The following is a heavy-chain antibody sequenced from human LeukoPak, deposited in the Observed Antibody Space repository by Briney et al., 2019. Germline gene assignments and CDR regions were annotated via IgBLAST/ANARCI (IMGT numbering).Heavy chain of an antibody. J-gene: IGHJ6*03. Sequence: GGSLRLSCAASGFTFSSYWMSWVRQAPGKGLEWVANIKQDGSEKYYVDSVKGRFTISRDNAKNSLYLQMNSLRDEDTAIYYCARDPYNGNYGDFYYYYMDVWGQGTMVTVSS. CDR1: GFTFSSYW. D-gene: IGHD1-26*01. CDR2: IKQDGSEK. V-gene: IGHV3-7*01. CDR3: ARDPYNGNYGDFYYYYMDV.